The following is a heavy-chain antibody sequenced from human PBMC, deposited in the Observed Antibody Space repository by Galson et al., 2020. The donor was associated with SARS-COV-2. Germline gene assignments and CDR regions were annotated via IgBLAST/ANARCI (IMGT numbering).Heavy chain of an antibody. CDR3: ARDGHYDSNRYYSFGGFDI. D-gene: IGHD3-22*01. J-gene: IGHJ3*02. CDR1: GYTFTSFY. V-gene: IGHV1-46*01. CDR2: INPSGSYT. Sequence: GESLKISCKASGYTFTSFYIHWVRQAPGQGLEWMGIINPSGSYTSYAQKFQGRVTMTRDASTSTVYMELSSLRSEDAAVYYCARDGHYDSNRYYSFGGFDIWGQGTMVAVSS.